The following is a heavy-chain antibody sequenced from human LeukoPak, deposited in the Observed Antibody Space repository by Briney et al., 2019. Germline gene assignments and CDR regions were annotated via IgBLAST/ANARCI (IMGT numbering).Heavy chain of an antibody. J-gene: IGHJ4*02. CDR3: ARQTGSGLFILP. CDR2: IYYRGMT. D-gene: IGHD3/OR15-3a*01. CDR1: GGSVSSGGYA. V-gene: IGHV4-30-4*07. Sequence: SQTLSLTCAVSGGSVSSGGYAWSWIRQPPGKGLEWIGYIYYRGMTYFNPSLKSRVSISIDTSKNQFSLRLTSVTAADTAVYYCARQTGSGLFILPGGQGTLVTVSS.